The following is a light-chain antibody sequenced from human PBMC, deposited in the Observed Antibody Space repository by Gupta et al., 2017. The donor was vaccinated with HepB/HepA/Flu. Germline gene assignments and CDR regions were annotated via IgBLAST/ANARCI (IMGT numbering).Light chain of an antibody. Sequence: SSALTQPPSVSVSPGQTARITCSGDELPKQYAYWYQKKPGQAPVLGREKDSERRSGIPERFAGSSAGTTATWPISGVQAEDEGDYYWQSKDSSGTYGVVGGGTKLTVL. V-gene: IGLV3-25*03. CDR2: KDS. J-gene: IGLJ2*01. CDR3: QSKDSSGTYGV. CDR1: ELPKQY.